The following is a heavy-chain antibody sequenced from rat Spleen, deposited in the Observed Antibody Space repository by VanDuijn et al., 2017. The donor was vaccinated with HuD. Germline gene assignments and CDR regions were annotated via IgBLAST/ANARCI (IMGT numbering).Heavy chain of an antibody. CDR1: GFTFRNYE. J-gene: IGHJ2*01. CDR3: ARRAFYYSSSFDY. CDR2: ISTSGGTT. D-gene: IGHD1-2*01. Sequence: EVQLVESGGDLVQPGRSLKLSCAASGFTFRNYEMAWVRQAPTKGLEWVASISTSGGTTYYGDSVKGRFIVSRDNAKSTLYLQMESLRSEDTATYYCARRAFYYSSSFDYWGQGVMVTVSS. V-gene: IGHV5-25*01.